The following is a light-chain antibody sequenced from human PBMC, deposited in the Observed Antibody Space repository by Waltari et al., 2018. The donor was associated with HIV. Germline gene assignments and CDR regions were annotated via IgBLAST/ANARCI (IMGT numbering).Light chain of an antibody. CDR2: STN. CDR3: ATWDDSLNGHV. V-gene: IGLV1-44*01. J-gene: IGLJ3*02. Sequence: QSVLPQPPSASGTPGQRVTISCSGTSSNIGTPTVDRYHQLPGAAPKLLIYSTNQRPSGVPDRVSGSKSGTSASLAISGLQSEDEADYFCATWDDSLNGHVFGGGTKLTV. CDR1: SSNIGTPT.